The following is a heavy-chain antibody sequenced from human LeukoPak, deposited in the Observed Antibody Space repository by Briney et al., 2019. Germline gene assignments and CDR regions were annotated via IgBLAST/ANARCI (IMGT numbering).Heavy chain of an antibody. CDR1: GFTFSIYA. CDR2: ISGSSSHT. V-gene: IGHV3-23*01. D-gene: IGHD2-2*02. Sequence: GGSLRLSCAASGFTFSIYAMSWVRQAPGKGLEWVSGISGSSSHTKDADFVRGRFTIYRDNSGNTLYLQLNSLRAEDTAVYYCAKEHDYTNAAPEWGFDSWGQGTLVIVSS. J-gene: IGHJ4*02. CDR3: AKEHDYTNAAPEWGFDS.